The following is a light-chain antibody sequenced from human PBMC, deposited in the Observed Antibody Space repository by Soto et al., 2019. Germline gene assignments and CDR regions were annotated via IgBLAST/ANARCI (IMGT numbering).Light chain of an antibody. CDR3: QQYKSYWT. CDR1: QTVNTW. Sequence: DIQVNRSPFTLYETECIRVTLTRRASQTVNTWLAWYQQKPGKAPKVLIFDASSLKTGVPSRFSGSGSGTEFTLTINSLQPDDFATYYCQQYKSYWTFGQGTKVDI. V-gene: IGKV1-5*01. CDR2: DAS. J-gene: IGKJ1*01.